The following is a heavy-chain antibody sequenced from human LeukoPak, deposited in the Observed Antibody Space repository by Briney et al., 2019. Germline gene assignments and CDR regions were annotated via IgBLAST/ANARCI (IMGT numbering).Heavy chain of an antibody. V-gene: IGHV1-2*05. CDR2: INPNSGGT. J-gene: IGHJ3*02. D-gene: IGHD2-15*01. Sequence: ASVKVSCKASGYTFTAYHIHWVRQAPGQGLEWMGRINPNSGGTSYAQKFQGRVTMTRDTSISTAYMELSRLRSDDTVVYYCAIAGGGSDAFDIWGQGTMVTVSS. CDR3: AIAGGGSDAFDI. CDR1: GYTFTAYH.